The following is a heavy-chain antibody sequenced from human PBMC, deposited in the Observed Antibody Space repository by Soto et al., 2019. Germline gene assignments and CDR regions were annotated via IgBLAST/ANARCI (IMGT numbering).Heavy chain of an antibody. V-gene: IGHV5-10-1*01. CDR2: IDPSDSYT. CDR1: GYSFTSYW. CDR3: VRHLYSGYCSSTSCYATWGMDV. J-gene: IGHJ6*02. Sequence: PGESLKISCKGSGYSFTSYWISWVRQMPGKGLEWMGRIDPSDSYTNYSPSFQGHVTIAGDKPISTAYLQWSSLKASDTAMYYCVRHLYSGYCSSTSCYATWGMDVWGQGTTVTV. D-gene: IGHD2-2*01.